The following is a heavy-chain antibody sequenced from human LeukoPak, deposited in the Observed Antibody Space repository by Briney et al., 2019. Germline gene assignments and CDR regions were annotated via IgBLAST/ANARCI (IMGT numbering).Heavy chain of an antibody. V-gene: IGHV1-2*04. D-gene: IGHD2-15*01. J-gene: IGHJ6*02. CDR2: INPNSGGT. Sequence: ASVKVSCKVSGYSLTELSMHWVRQAPGQGLEWMGWINPNSGGTNYAQKFQGWVTMTRDTSISTAYMELSRLRSDDTAVYYCARDLGGSYYYGMDVWGQGTTVTVSS. CDR3: ARDLGGSYYYGMDV. CDR1: GYSLTELS.